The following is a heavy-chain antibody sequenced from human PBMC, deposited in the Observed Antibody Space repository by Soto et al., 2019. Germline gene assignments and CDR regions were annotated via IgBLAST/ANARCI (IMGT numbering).Heavy chain of an antibody. CDR1: GSTFTSYY. J-gene: IGHJ6*02. Sequence: XSVKVCCXASGSTFTSYYMHWVRQAPGQGLEWMGIINPSGGSTSYAQKLQGSVTMTRDTSTSTVYMELSSLRSEDTAVYYCARVWKSSSSWSGMDVWAQGTTVTVSS. V-gene: IGHV1-46*01. CDR3: ARVWKSSSSWSGMDV. D-gene: IGHD6-13*01. CDR2: INPSGGST.